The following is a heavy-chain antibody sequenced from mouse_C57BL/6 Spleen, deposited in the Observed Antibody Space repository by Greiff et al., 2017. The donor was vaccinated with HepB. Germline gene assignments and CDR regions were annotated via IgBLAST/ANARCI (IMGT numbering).Heavy chain of an antibody. Sequence: EVQGVESGGGLVQPGGSLKLSCAASGFTFSDYYMYWVRQTPEKRLEWVAYISNGGGSTYYPDTVKGRFTISRDNAKNTLYLQMSRLKSEDTAMYYCARHHYYGSSYGYFDVWGTGTTVTVSS. J-gene: IGHJ1*03. CDR1: GFTFSDYY. CDR3: ARHHYYGSSYGYFDV. D-gene: IGHD1-1*01. V-gene: IGHV5-12*01. CDR2: ISNGGGST.